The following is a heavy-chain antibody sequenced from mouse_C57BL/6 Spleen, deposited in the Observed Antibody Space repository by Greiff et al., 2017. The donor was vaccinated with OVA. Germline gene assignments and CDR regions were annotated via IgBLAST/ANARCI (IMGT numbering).Heavy chain of an antibody. D-gene: IGHD4-1*01. CDR1: GYSITSGYD. Sequence: ESGPGMVKPSQSLSLTCTVTGYSITSGYDWHWIRHFPGNKLEWMGYISYSGSTNYNPSLKSRISITHDTSKNHFFLKLNSVTTEDTATYYCARGNWDGFAYWGQGTLVTVSA. CDR3: ARGNWDGFAY. CDR2: ISYSGST. V-gene: IGHV3-1*01. J-gene: IGHJ3*01.